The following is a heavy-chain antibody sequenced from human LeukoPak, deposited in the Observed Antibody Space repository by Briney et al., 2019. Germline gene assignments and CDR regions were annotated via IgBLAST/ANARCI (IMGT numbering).Heavy chain of an antibody. D-gene: IGHD3-3*02. Sequence: SETLSLTCTVSGGSISSSSYYWGWIRQPPGKGREWIGSIYYSGSTYYNPSLKSRVTISVDTSKNQFSLKLSSVTAADTAVYYCARRILSWCFDLWGRGTLVTVSS. J-gene: IGHJ2*01. CDR1: GGSISSSSYY. CDR2: IYYSGST. V-gene: IGHV4-39*01. CDR3: ARRILSWCFDL.